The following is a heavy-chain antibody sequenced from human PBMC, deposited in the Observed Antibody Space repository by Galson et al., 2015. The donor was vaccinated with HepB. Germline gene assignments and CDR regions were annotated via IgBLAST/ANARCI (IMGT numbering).Heavy chain of an antibody. V-gene: IGHV3-23*01. D-gene: IGHD3-16*01. CDR1: GFIFRHHA. Sequence: SLRLSCAGSGFIFRHHAMAWIRQAPGEGLEWVSGINGRGSTRSYSDAVKGRFSISRDNSKDTVFLQMDNLRAEDTAVYYCVKEGSWFGGDWFDPWGQGAQVTVS. CDR2: INGRGSTR. J-gene: IGHJ5*02. CDR3: VKEGSWFGGDWFDP.